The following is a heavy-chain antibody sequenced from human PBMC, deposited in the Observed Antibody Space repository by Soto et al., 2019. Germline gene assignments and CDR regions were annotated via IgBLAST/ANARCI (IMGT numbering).Heavy chain of an antibody. CDR3: ARDLYPHYYYMDV. Sequence: GGSLRLSCAASGFTFSDYYMSWIRQAPGKGLEWVSYISSSGSTIYYADSVKGRFTISRDNAKNSLYLQMNSLRAEDTAVYYCARDLYPHYYYMDVWGKGTTVTVSS. CDR1: GFTFSDYY. V-gene: IGHV3-11*01. J-gene: IGHJ6*03. CDR2: ISSSGSTI.